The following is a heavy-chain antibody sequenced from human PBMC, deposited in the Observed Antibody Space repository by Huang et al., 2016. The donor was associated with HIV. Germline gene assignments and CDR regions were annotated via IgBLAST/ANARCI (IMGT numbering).Heavy chain of an antibody. D-gene: IGHD6-19*01. CDR3: ARSAVPGDGDWFDP. J-gene: IGHJ5*02. V-gene: IGHV3-30*04. Sequence: QVQLVESGGGLVQPGRSLRLSCAASGFTFTNYAIHWVRQAPGKWLELVAVISNDGRNKFYADSVKGRFTISRDNSKSTLYLLMNSLRVDDTALYYCARSAVPGDGDWFDPWGQGTLVTVSS. CDR1: GFTFTNYA. CDR2: ISNDGRNK.